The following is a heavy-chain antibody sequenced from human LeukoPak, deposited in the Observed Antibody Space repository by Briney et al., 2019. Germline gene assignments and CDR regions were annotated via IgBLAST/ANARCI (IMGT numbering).Heavy chain of an antibody. CDR2: ISGSGGST. CDR3: AKDVITMVRGARGEWFDP. Sequence: GGSLRLSCAASGFTFSSYSMNWVRQAPGKGLEWVSAISGSGGSTYYADSVKGRFTISRDNSKNTLYLQMNSLRAEDTAVYYCAKDVITMVRGARGEWFDPWGQGTLVTVSS. CDR1: GFTFSSYS. D-gene: IGHD3-10*01. J-gene: IGHJ5*02. V-gene: IGHV3-23*01.